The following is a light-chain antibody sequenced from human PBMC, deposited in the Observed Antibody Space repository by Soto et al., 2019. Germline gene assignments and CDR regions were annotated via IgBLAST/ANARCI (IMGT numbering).Light chain of an antibody. J-gene: IGKJ2*01. CDR3: QQSYSTPDT. V-gene: IGKV1-39*01. Sequence: DIQMTQSPSSLSASVGDRVTITCRASQSISSYLNWYQQKPGKAPKLLIYAASSLQSGVPSRFSDSGSGTDFTLTISSLQPEDFATYDCQQSYSTPDTFGQGTKLEIK. CDR1: QSISSY. CDR2: AAS.